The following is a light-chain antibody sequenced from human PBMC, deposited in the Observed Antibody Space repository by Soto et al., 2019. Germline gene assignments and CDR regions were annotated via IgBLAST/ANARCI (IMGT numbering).Light chain of an antibody. CDR3: QQYGSTPRIT. V-gene: IGKV3-20*01. CDR1: QSVVTSY. Sequence: EVILSQSPGTLSLYPGEGATLSCRASQSVVTSYLAWYQQKYGQSPRLLIYDASSRATGIPDRFSGSGSGTDFTLTISRLEPEDFALYYCQQYGSTPRITFGQRRLPAVK. CDR2: DAS. J-gene: IGKJ5*01.